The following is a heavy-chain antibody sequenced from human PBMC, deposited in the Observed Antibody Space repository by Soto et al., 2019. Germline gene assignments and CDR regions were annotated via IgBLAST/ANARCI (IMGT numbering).Heavy chain of an antibody. CDR2: ISGSGGST. J-gene: IGHJ6*02. V-gene: IGHV3-23*01. CDR3: AKSTLLYSHNLYGMDV. CDR1: GFTFSSYA. D-gene: IGHD2-8*01. Sequence: PGGSLSLSCAASGFTFSSYAMSWVRQAPGKGLEWVSAISGSGGSTYYADSVKGRFTISRDNSKSTLYLQMNSLRAEDTAVYYCAKSTLLYSHNLYGMDVWGQGTTVTVSS.